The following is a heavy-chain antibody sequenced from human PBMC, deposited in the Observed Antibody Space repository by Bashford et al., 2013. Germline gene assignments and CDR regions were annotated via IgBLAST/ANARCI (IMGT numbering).Heavy chain of an antibody. CDR2: ISSSSSIM. D-gene: IGHD2-15*01. J-gene: IGHJ5*02. V-gene: IGHV3-48*01. CDR1: AFSFSSYS. CDR3: ARDRYCSGGTCYSAFDP. Sequence: GGSLRLSCVGSAFSFSSYSMNWVRQAPGKGLEWVSYISSSSSIMYYADSVKGRFTISRDNAKNSLYLQMNSLRAEDTAVYYCARDRYCSGGTCYSAFDPWGQGTLVTVSS.